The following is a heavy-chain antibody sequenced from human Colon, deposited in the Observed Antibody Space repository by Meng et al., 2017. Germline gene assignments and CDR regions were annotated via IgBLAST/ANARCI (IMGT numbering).Heavy chain of an antibody. J-gene: IGHJ3*02. D-gene: IGHD6-13*01. Sequence: GESLKISCAASGFTFSDSTMHWVHQASGKGLEWVGRIKRKGENYATAYAASVKGRVTISRDDSKNTAYLQMNSLKTEDTAVYYCTKYRGSWNGFDIWGQGTMVTVSS. CDR3: TKYRGSWNGFDI. CDR1: GFTFSDST. V-gene: IGHV3-73*01. CDR2: IKRKGENYAT.